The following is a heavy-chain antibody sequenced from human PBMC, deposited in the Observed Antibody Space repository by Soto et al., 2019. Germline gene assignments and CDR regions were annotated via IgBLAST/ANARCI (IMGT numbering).Heavy chain of an antibody. CDR1: GFTFSSYA. V-gene: IGHV3-23*01. Sequence: GGSLRLSCAASGFTFSSYAMSWVRQAPGKGLEWVSAISGSGGSTYYADSVKGRFTISRDNSKNTLYLQMNSLRAEDTAVYYCAKASYSSGWDNWFDPWGQGTLVTAPQ. CDR2: ISGSGGST. CDR3: AKASYSSGWDNWFDP. D-gene: IGHD6-19*01. J-gene: IGHJ5*02.